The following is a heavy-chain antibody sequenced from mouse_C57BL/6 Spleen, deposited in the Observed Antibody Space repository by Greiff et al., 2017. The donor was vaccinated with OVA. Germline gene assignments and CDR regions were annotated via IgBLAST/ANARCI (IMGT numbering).Heavy chain of an antibody. J-gene: IGHJ1*03. CDR3: ARFTTVVDWYFDV. D-gene: IGHD1-1*01. V-gene: IGHV1-82*01. CDR1: GYAFSSSW. Sequence: QLKESGPELVKPGASVKISCKASGYAFSSSWMNWVKQRPGKGLEWIGRIYPGDGDTNYNGKFKGKATLTADKSSSTAYMQLSSLTSEDSAVYFCARFTTVVDWYFDVWGTGTTVTVSS. CDR2: IYPGDGDT.